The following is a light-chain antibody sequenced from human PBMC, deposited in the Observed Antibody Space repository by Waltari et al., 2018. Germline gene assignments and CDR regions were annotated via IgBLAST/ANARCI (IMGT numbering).Light chain of an antibody. V-gene: IGKV3-11*01. J-gene: IGKJ5*01. CDR2: DAS. CDR3: QQRSNWPIT. CDR1: QSVSRY. Sequence: EILLTHSPATLSLSPGETATLSCRASQSVSRYLAWYQQKPGQAPRLLIYDASNRATGIPARFSGSGSGTDFTLTISSLEPEDFAVYYCQQRSNWPITFGQGTRLEIK.